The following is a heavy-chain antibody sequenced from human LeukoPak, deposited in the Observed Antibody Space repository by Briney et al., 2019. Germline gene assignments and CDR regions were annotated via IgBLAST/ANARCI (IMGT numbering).Heavy chain of an antibody. CDR3: ARKGPNPLNWFDP. CDR1: GGSIISYY. V-gene: IGHV4-59*01. CDR2: IYYSGST. D-gene: IGHD3-16*02. J-gene: IGHJ5*02. Sequence: SETLSLTCTVSGGSIISYYWSWIRQPPGKGLEWIGYIYYSGSTNYNPSLKSRVTISVDTSKNQFSLKLSSVTAADTAVYYCARKGPNPLNWFDPWGQGTLVTVSS.